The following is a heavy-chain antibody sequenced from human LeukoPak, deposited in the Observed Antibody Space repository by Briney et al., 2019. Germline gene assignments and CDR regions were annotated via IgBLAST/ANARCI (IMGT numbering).Heavy chain of an antibody. D-gene: IGHD3-10*01. CDR1: GFTFSSYA. Sequence: GGSLRLSCAASGFTFSSYAMHWVRQAPGKGLEWVSGISGSGDTTYYADSVKGRFTISRDNSKNTLSLQLNSLRAEDTAVYYCAKDRFPQTSQRPPSFDYWGQGTLVTVSS. J-gene: IGHJ4*02. CDR2: ISGSGDTT. CDR3: AKDRFPQTSQRPPSFDY. V-gene: IGHV3-23*01.